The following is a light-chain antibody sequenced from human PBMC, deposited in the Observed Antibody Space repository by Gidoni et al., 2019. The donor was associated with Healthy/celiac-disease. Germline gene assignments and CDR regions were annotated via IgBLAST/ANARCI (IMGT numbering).Light chain of an antibody. Sequence: DIFMTQSPDSLAVSLDERATINCKSSQSVLYSSNNKNYLAWYQQKPGQPPKLLIYWASTREAGVPDRFSGSGSGTDFTLTISSLQAEDVAVYYCQQYYSTPPSLTCGGGTKVEIK. CDR3: QQYYSTPPSLT. CDR2: WAS. V-gene: IGKV4-1*01. CDR1: QSVLYSSNNKNY. J-gene: IGKJ4*01.